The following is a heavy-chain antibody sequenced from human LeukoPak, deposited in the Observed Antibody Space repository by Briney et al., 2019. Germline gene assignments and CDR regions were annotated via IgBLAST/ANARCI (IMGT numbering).Heavy chain of an antibody. D-gene: IGHD3-3*01. J-gene: IGHJ4*02. V-gene: IGHV1-46*01. CDR2: INPSGGST. CDR3: ARDFTIFRMTHPGDY. CDR1: GYTFSSYY. Sequence: GASVKVSCKAPGYTFSSYYMHWVRQAPGQGLEWMGIINPSGGSTTYAQKFQGRGTMTRDTSTSTVYMELSSLRSEDTAVYYCARDFTIFRMTHPGDYWGQGTLVTVSS.